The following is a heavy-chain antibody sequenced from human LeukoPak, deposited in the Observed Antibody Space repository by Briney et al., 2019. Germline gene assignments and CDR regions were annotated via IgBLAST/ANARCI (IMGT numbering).Heavy chain of an antibody. CDR2: IYSGGST. J-gene: IGHJ4*02. CDR1: GFTVSRSY. D-gene: IGHD6-13*01. CDR3: VREAGIAAAGSSDYYFDY. V-gene: IGHV3-66*01. Sequence: GGSLRLSCAASGFTVSRSYMSWVRQAPGKGLEWVSVIYSGGSTRSADSVKGRFTIVRDTYKNTLYLQMNSLRAEDTAIYYCVREAGIAAAGSSDYYFDYWGQGTPVTVSS.